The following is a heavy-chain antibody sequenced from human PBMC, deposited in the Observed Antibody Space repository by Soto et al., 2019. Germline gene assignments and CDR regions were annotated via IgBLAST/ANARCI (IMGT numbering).Heavy chain of an antibody. CDR3: AKRSGYQEAAYLDY. D-gene: IGHD5-12*01. CDR2: ISDDGDST. CDR1: GFTFSSYS. V-gene: IGHV3-23*01. J-gene: IGHJ4*02. Sequence: GSLRLSCAASGFTFSSYSMNWVRQAPGKGLEWVSSISDDGDSTYYADSVKGRFTISRDNSKNTLYLQMNSLRAEDTAVYYCAKRSGYQEAAYLDYWGQGTLVTSPQ.